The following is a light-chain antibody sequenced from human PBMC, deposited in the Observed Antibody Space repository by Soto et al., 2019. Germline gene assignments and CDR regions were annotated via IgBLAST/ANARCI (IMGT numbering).Light chain of an antibody. J-gene: IGKJ3*01. CDR1: QSVSNTY. CDR2: DAS. Sequence: EIVLTQSPGTLSLSPGERATLSCRASQSVSNTYLAWYQQKPGQAPRLLIYDASSRATGIPDRFSGSGSGTDFTLTISRLEPEDFAVYYCQQYGRSPGLFTLGPGTKVDIK. CDR3: QQYGRSPGLFT. V-gene: IGKV3-20*01.